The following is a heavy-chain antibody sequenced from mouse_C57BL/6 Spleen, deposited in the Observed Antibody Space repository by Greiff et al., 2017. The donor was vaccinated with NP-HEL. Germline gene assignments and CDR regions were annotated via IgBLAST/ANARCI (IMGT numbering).Heavy chain of an antibody. CDR3: ARHSYYYGSSPYYAMDY. D-gene: IGHD1-1*01. CDR2: ISSGGSYT. Sequence: EVHLVESGGDLVKPGGSLKLSCAASGFTFSSYGMSWVRQTPDKRLEWVATISSGGSYTYYPDSVKGRFTISRDNAKNTLYLQMSSLKSEDTAMYYCARHSYYYGSSPYYAMDYWGQGTSVTVSS. J-gene: IGHJ4*01. V-gene: IGHV5-6*01. CDR1: GFTFSSYG.